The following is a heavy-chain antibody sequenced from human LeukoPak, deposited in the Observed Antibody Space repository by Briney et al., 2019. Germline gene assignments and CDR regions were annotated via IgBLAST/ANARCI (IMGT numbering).Heavy chain of an antibody. CDR1: GFTFRSYA. V-gene: IGHV3-30*04. Sequence: GGSLRLSCAASGFTFRSYAMHWVRLAPGKGLEWVAVIPYDGINKYYADSVKGRFTISRDNINNILYLEMNSLISEDTAVYYCARGSLVHYYGSGSYRIRAGFDSWGQGTLVTVSS. CDR2: IPYDGINK. CDR3: ARGSLVHYYGSGSYRIRAGFDS. D-gene: IGHD3-10*01. J-gene: IGHJ4*02.